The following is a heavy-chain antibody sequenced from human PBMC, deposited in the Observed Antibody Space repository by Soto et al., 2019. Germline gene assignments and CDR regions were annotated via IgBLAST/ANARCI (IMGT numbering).Heavy chain of an antibody. V-gene: IGHV4-39*01. J-gene: IGHJ4*02. Sequence: PSETLSFTCTVSGDSISRSTYHWGWIRQPPGKGLEWVASLIYSGSTYYNPSLKSRVTISVDTSKNQVSLKVRSVTAADTAVYYCVAQMVVLDYFDYCGQGTLVTVSS. D-gene: IGHD3-22*01. CDR2: LIYSGST. CDR3: VAQMVVLDYFDY. CDR1: GDSISRSTYH.